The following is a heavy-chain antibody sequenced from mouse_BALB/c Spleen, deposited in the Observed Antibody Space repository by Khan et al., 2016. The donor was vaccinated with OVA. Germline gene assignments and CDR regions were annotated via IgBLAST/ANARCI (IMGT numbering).Heavy chain of an antibody. V-gene: IGHV5-6-5*01. D-gene: IGHD1-1*01. CDR1: GFTFSSYA. J-gene: IGHJ1*01. CDR2: ISSGGST. Sequence: EVELVESGGGLVKPGGSLKLSCAASGFTFSSYAMSWVRQTPEKRLEWVASISSGGSTYYPASVKGRFTISTDNASNILYLQKSSVRSEDTAMYYCARDYYYGTGYFDVWGAGTTVTVSS. CDR3: ARDYYYGTGYFDV.